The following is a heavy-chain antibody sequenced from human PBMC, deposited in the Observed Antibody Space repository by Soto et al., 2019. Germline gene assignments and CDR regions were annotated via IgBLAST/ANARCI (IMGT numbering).Heavy chain of an antibody. CDR3: ARGPITLYDSSGYYYGAFDI. Sequence: QVQLVQSGAEVKKPGSSVKVSCTASGGTFSSYAISWVRQAPGQGLEWMGGIIPIFGTANYAQKFQGRVTITADEYTSTAYLELSSLRSEDTAVYYCARGPITLYDSSGYYYGAFDIWGQGTTVTVSS. V-gene: IGHV1-69*01. D-gene: IGHD3-22*01. J-gene: IGHJ3*02. CDR2: IIPIFGTA. CDR1: GGTFSSYA.